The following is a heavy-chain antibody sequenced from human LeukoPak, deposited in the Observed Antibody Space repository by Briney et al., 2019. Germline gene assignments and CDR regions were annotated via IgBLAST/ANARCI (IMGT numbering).Heavy chain of an antibody. J-gene: IGHJ4*02. V-gene: IGHV4-34*01. D-gene: IGHD3-22*01. CDR3: ARGRSSPQKEINRDYYDSSGYIDY. CDR1: GGSFSGYY. CDR2: INHSGGT. Sequence: KSSETLSLTCAVYGGSFSGYYWSWIRQPPGKGLEWIGEINHSGGTNYNPSLKSRVTISVDTSKNQFSLKLSSVTATDTAVYYCARGRSSPQKEINRDYYDSSGYIDYWGQGTLVTVSS.